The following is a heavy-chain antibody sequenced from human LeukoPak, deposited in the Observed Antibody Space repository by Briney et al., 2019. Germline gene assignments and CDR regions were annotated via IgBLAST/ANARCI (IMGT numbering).Heavy chain of an antibody. J-gene: IGHJ6*03. D-gene: IGHD3-16*01. CDR1: GGSFSGHY. CDR3: ARVKDPGGYYYYYYMDI. V-gene: IGHV4-34*01. Sequence: SETLSLTCAVYGGSFSGHYWTWIRQPPGKGLEWIGEINHSGSTNYNPSLKSRVTISVDTSKNQFSLKVSSVTAADTAVYYCARVKDPGGYYYYYYMDIWGKGTTVTVSS. CDR2: INHSGST.